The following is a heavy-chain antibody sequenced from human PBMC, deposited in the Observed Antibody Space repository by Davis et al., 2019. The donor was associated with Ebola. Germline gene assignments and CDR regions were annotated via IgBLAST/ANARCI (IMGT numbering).Heavy chain of an antibody. CDR1: GYTFTNYY. J-gene: IGHJ6*02. V-gene: IGHV1-46*03. CDR2: INPNDGRT. CDR3: ARGMDV. Sequence: ASAKVSCKASGYTFTNYYMHWVRQPPGQGLEWMGMINPNDGRTSYAQKFQGRVTMTRDTSTSTVYMELSSLRSEDTAVYYCARGMDVWGQGTTVTVSS.